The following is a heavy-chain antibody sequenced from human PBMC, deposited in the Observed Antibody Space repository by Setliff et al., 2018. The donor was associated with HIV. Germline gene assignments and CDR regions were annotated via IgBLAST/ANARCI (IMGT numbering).Heavy chain of an antibody. J-gene: IGHJ4*02. D-gene: IGHD6-19*01. CDR3: ARGSYGSVLL. CDR1: GDSVSSNNAA. V-gene: IGHV6-1*01. CDR2: TYFRSKWYF. Sequence: SQTLSLTCAISGDSVSSNNAAWNWIRQSSLRGLEWLGRTYFRSKWYFDYAVSVKSRIIINPDTSKNQFSLHLNSVTPEDTAVYYCARGSYGSVLLWGQGTLVTVSS.